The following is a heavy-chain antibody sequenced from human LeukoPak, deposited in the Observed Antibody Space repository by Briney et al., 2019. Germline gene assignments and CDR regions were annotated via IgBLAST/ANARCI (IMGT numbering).Heavy chain of an antibody. D-gene: IGHD3-10*02. Sequence: GGSLRLSCAASGFTFSSCAMSWVRQGPGKGLEWVSTSGSGGKTYYADSVKGRFTISRDSSKNTLYLHMNSLRAEDTAVYYCAELGITMIGGVWGKGTTVTISS. V-gene: IGHV3-23*01. CDR2: SGSGGKT. CDR1: GFTFSSCA. CDR3: AELGITMIGGV. J-gene: IGHJ6*04.